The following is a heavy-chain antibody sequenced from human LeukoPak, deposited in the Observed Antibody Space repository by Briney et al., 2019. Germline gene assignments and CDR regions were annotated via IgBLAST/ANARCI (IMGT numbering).Heavy chain of an antibody. Sequence: SVKVSFKASGGTFSSYAISWVRQAPGQGLEWMGGIIPIFGTANYAQKFQGRVTITADESTSTAYMELSSLRSEDTAVYYCARDLVAYYYDSSGYSNAFDIWGQGTMVTVSS. CDR2: IIPIFGTA. J-gene: IGHJ3*02. D-gene: IGHD3-22*01. V-gene: IGHV1-69*13. CDR1: GGTFSSYA. CDR3: ARDLVAYYYDSSGYSNAFDI.